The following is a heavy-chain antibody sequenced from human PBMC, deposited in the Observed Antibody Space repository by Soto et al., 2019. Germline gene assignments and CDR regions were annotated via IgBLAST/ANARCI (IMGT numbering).Heavy chain of an antibody. J-gene: IGHJ4*02. CDR2: ISAYNGNT. Sequence: QVQLVQSGAEVKKPGASVKVSCKASGYTFTSYGISWVRQAPGQGLEWMGWISAYNGNTNYAQKLQGRVTMTPDTSTSAAYRALRRLRSDGTAVPYCSSDLHGDPYYWGQGALVTVPS. D-gene: IGHD4-17*01. CDR3: SSDLHGDPYY. V-gene: IGHV1-18*01. CDR1: GYTFTSYG.